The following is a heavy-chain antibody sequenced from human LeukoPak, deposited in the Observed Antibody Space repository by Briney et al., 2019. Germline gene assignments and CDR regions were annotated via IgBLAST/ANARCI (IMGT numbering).Heavy chain of an antibody. J-gene: IGHJ4*02. Sequence: GGSLRLSCAASGFIFSSYRMSWVRQAPGKGLEWVANIKQDGSEKYYVDSVKGRFTISRDNAKNSLYLQMNSLRAEDTAVYYCARGGDLRDYGDYSYSPDFDYWGQGTLVTVSS. V-gene: IGHV3-7*03. CDR2: IKQDGSEK. CDR3: ARGGDLRDYGDYSYSPDFDY. CDR1: GFIFSSYR. D-gene: IGHD4-17*01.